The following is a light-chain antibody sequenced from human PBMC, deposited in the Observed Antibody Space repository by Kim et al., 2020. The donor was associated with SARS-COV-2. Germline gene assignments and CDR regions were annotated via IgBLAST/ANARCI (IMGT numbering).Light chain of an antibody. CDR2: DVS. V-gene: IGLV2-11*01. CDR3: CSYAGRYTYV. CDR1: SSDFGDYDF. J-gene: IGLJ1*01. Sequence: QPALTQPRSVSGSPGQSVTISCTGTSSDFGDYDFVSWYQQHPGKAPQLIIYDVSERPSGVPDRFSGSKSGNTASLIISGLQANDEADYYCCSYAGRYTYVFGSGTKVTVL.